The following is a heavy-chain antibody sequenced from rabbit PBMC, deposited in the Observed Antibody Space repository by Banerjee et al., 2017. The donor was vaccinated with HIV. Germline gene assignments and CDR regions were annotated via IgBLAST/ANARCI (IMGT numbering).Heavy chain of an antibody. Sequence: QEQLVESGGGLVQPEGSLTLTCTASGFSLSVDDYMCWVRQAPGKGLEWIACIYAGSSGITYYASWAKGRFTISRASSTTVTLQMTSLTAADTASYFCARDRAGAGDIGDGMFNLWGQGTLVTVS. CDR2: IYAGSSGIT. J-gene: IGHJ4*01. CDR3: ARDRAGAGDIGDGMFNL. CDR1: GFSLSVDDY. D-gene: IGHD2-1*01. V-gene: IGHV1S45*01.